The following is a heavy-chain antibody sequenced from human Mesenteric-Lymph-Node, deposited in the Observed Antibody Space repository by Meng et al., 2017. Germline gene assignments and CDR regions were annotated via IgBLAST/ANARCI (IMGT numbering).Heavy chain of an antibody. Sequence: GESLKISCAASGFTFSSYEMNWVRQAPGKGLEWVSYISSSGSTIYYADSVKDRFTISRDNAKNSLYLQMNSLRAEDTAVYYCARKTNSWHLDAFDIWGQGTMVTVSS. CDR3: ARKTNSWHLDAFDI. CDR1: GFTFSSYE. CDR2: ISSSGSTI. V-gene: IGHV3-48*03. D-gene: IGHD6-13*01. J-gene: IGHJ3*02.